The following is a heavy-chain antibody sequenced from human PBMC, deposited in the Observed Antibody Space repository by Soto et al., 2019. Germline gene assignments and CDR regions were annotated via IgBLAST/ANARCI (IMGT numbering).Heavy chain of an antibody. Sequence: GGSLRLSCAASGFTFSNAWMSWVRQAPGKGLEWVGRIKSKTDGGTTDYAAPVKGRFTISRDDSKNTLYLQMNSLKTEDTAVYYCTTDSFHSGSYIADAFDIWGQGTMVTVSS. CDR3: TTDSFHSGSYIADAFDI. J-gene: IGHJ3*02. V-gene: IGHV3-15*01. CDR1: GFTFSNAW. CDR2: IKSKTDGGTT. D-gene: IGHD1-26*01.